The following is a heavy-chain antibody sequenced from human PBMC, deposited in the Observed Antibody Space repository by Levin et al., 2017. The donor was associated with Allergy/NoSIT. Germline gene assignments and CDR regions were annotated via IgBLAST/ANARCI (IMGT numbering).Heavy chain of an antibody. D-gene: IGHD2-21*01. V-gene: IGHV4-59*01. Sequence: SQTLSLTCTVSGGSISSYYWSWIRQPPGKGLEWIGYIYYSGSTNYNPSLKSRVTISVDTSKNQFSLKLSSVTAADTAVYYCARDSEVNYYYGMDVWGQGTTVTVSS. CDR3: ARDSEVNYYYGMDV. CDR1: GGSISSYY. J-gene: IGHJ6*02. CDR2: IYYSGST.